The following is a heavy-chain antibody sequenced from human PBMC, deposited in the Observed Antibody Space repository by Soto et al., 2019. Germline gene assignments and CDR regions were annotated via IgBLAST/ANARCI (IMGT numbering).Heavy chain of an antibody. Sequence: GGSLRLSCAASGFTFSSYAMSWVRQAPGKGLEWVSAISGSGGSTYYAYSVKGRFTISRDNSNNTLYLQKNSLSAEDTAVYYCAKDSGSYYCYGMDVWGQGTTVTVSS. CDR3: AKDSGSYYCYGMDV. CDR2: ISGSGGST. D-gene: IGHD1-26*01. J-gene: IGHJ6*02. V-gene: IGHV3-23*01. CDR1: GFTFSSYA.